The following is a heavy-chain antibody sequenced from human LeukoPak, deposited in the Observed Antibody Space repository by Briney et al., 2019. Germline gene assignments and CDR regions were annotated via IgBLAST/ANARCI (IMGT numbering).Heavy chain of an antibody. Sequence: GGSLRLSCAASGFTVSRNYMSWVRQAPGKGLEWVSVIYSGGRTYYADSVKGRFIISRDNSKNTLYLQMNSLSAEDTAVYYCARAGPSSSWHQFDYWGQGTLVTVSS. D-gene: IGHD6-13*01. J-gene: IGHJ4*02. V-gene: IGHV3-66*01. CDR2: IYSGGRT. CDR3: ARAGPSSSWHQFDY. CDR1: GFTVSRNY.